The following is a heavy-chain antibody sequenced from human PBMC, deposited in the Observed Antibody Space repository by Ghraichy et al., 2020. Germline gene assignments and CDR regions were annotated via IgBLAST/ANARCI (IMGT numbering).Heavy chain of an antibody. CDR3: ARPPNRGIFDI. CDR2: ISYSGRT. Sequence: SETLSLTCTVSGGSISSRSYYWGWNRQPPGKGLEWIGSISYSGRTYYNPSLKSRVIISVDTSKNQFSLNLSSVTAADTAVYYCARPPNRGIFDIWGQGTMVTVSS. J-gene: IGHJ3*02. CDR1: GGSISSRSYY. D-gene: IGHD6-13*01. V-gene: IGHV4-39*01.